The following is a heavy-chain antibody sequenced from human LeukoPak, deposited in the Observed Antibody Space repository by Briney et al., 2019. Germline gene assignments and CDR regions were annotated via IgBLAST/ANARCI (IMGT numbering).Heavy chain of an antibody. V-gene: IGHV4-39*07. CDR1: GGSISSSSYY. Sequence: PSETLSLTCTVSGGSISSSSYYWGWIRQPPGKGLEWIGSIYYSGSTYYNPSLKSRVTISVDTSKNQFSLKLSSVTAADTAVYYRARTPGRYCSSTSCYGYWGQGTLVTVSS. CDR3: ARTPGRYCSSTSCYGY. CDR2: IYYSGST. J-gene: IGHJ4*02. D-gene: IGHD2-2*01.